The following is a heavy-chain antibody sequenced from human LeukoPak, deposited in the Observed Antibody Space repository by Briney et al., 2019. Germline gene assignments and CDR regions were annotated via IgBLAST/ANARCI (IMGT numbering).Heavy chain of an antibody. Sequence: VASVKVSCKASGGTFSSYAISWVRQAPGQGLEWMGWISAYNGNTNYAQKLQGRVTMTTDTSTSTAYMELRSLRSDDTAVYYCARRLYSGYEDYWGQGTLVTVSS. CDR3: ARRLYSGYEDY. J-gene: IGHJ4*02. CDR2: ISAYNGNT. CDR1: GGTFSSYA. D-gene: IGHD5-12*01. V-gene: IGHV1-18*01.